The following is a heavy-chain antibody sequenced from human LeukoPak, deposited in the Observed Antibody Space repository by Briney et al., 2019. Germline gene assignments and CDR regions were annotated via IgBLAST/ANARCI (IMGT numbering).Heavy chain of an antibody. CDR3: TRGFYYYDSSTFDY. CDR2: IRSKAYGGTT. Sequence: GRSLRLSCTASGFTFGDYAMSWVRQAPGKGLEGVGFIRSKAYGGTTEYAASVKGRFTISRDDSKSIAYLQMNSLKTEDTAVYYCTRGFYYYDSSTFDYWGQGTLVTVSS. D-gene: IGHD3-22*01. V-gene: IGHV3-49*04. J-gene: IGHJ4*02. CDR1: GFTFGDYA.